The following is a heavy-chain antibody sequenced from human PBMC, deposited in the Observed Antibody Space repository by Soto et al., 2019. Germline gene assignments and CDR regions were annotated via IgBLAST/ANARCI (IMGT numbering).Heavy chain of an antibody. J-gene: IGHJ3*02. V-gene: IGHV3-66*01. CDR3: AREPRYGDHEHDAFDI. Sequence: GGSLRLSCAASGFTVSSNYMSWVRQAPGKGLEWVSVIYSGGSTYYADSVKGRFTISRDNSKNTLYLQMNSLRAEDTAVYYCAREPRYGDHEHDAFDIWGQGTMVTVSS. D-gene: IGHD4-17*01. CDR1: GFTVSSNY. CDR2: IYSGGST.